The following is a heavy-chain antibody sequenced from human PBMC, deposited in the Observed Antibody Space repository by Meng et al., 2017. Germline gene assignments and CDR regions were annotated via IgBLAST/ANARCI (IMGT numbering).Heavy chain of an antibody. CDR1: GGSISSGGYY. J-gene: IGHJ4*02. CDR2: IYYSGST. D-gene: IGHD3-10*01. V-gene: IGHV4-31*03. CDR3: ARFPNTREEKVLLWFGELFPN. Sequence: SETLSLTCTVSGGSISSGGYYWSWIRQHPGKGLEWIGYIYYSGSTYHNPSLKSRVTISVDTSKNQFSLKLSSVTAADTAVYYCARFPNTREEKVLLWFGELFPNWGQGTLVTVSS.